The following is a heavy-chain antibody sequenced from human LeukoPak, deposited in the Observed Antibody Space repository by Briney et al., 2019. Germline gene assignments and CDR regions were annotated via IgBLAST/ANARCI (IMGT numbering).Heavy chain of an antibody. Sequence: PGGSLRLSCAASGFTFNNYGMHWVRQAPGKGLEWVAFVRYDGSNKYYADSVKGRFTISRDNSKNTLYLQMNTLRGEDTALYYCAKDLEGYCTNGICCTRQTAPDFDPWGQGTLVTVSS. CDR1: GFTFNNYG. J-gene: IGHJ5*02. V-gene: IGHV3-30*02. CDR3: AKDLEGYCTNGICCTRQTAPDFDP. CDR2: VRYDGSNK. D-gene: IGHD2-8*01.